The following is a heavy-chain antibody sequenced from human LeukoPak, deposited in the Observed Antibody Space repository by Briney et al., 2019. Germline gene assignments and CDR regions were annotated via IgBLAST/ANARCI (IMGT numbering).Heavy chain of an antibody. J-gene: IGHJ4*02. CDR1: GFIFSHYG. D-gene: IGHD2-21*01. CDR2: IQNDTSTR. V-gene: IGHV3-33*05. CDR3: ARELSQIVWGGLDY. Sequence: PGGSLRLSCTASGFIFSHYGMHWVRQAPGKGLEWVAVIQNDTSTRNHVDSVKGRFTISRDNSENTVFLQMDSLRVEDTAVYYCARELSQIVWGGLDYGGQGTLVSVSS.